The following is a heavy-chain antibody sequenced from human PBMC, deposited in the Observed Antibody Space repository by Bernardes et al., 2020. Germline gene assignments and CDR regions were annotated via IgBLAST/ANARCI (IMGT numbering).Heavy chain of an antibody. J-gene: IGHJ6*04. D-gene: IGHD3-10*01. CDR1: GFTFADYA. CDR3: AKDRGITMVHYYYYGMDV. Sequence: GGSLRLSCAASGFTFADYAMHWVRQAPGKGLECVSGISWNSCSIGYADSVKGRFTISRDNAKNSLYLQMNSLRAEDTALYYCAKDRGITMVHYYYYGMDVWGKGTTVTVSS. CDR2: ISWNSCSI. V-gene: IGHV3-9*01.